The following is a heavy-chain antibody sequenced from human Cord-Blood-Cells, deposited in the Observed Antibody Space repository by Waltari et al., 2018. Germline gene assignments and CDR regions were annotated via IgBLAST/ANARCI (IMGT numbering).Heavy chain of an antibody. D-gene: IGHD3-16*01. Sequence: EVQLVQSGAEVKKPGESLKISCKGSGYSFTSYWIGWVRQMPGKGLEWMGIIYPGDSDTRYGPAFQGQVTISADKSISTASLQWSSLKASDTDMYYCARHGLGVYWYFDLWGRGTLVTVSS. CDR1: GYSFTSYW. CDR3: ARHGLGVYWYFDL. CDR2: IYPGDSDT. V-gene: IGHV5-51*01. J-gene: IGHJ2*01.